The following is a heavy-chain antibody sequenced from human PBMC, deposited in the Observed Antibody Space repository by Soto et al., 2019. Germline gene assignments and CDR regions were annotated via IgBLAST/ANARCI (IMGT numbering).Heavy chain of an antibody. CDR2: ISGSGGST. Sequence: DVQLLESGGGLVQPGGSLRLSCAASGFTFSSYAMGWVRQAPGKGLEWVSAISGSGGSTYYADSVKGRFTISRDNSKNTLYLQMNSLRAEDTAVYYCAKDQGQGYYYDSSGYLRDAFDIWGQGTMVTVSS. CDR3: AKDQGQGYYYDSSGYLRDAFDI. J-gene: IGHJ3*02. CDR1: GFTFSSYA. V-gene: IGHV3-23*01. D-gene: IGHD3-22*01.